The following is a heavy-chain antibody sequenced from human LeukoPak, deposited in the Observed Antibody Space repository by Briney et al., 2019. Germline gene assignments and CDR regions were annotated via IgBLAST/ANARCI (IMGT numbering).Heavy chain of an antibody. V-gene: IGHV3-21*01. CDR1: GFTFSSYS. Sequence: GGSLRLSCAASGFTFSSYSMNRVRQAPGKGLEWVSSISSSSSYINYADSVKGRFTISRDNAKNSLYLQMNSLRAEDTAVYYCARDTGLSIVGSDAFDIWGQGTMVTVSS. D-gene: IGHD1-26*01. CDR3: ARDTGLSIVGSDAFDI. CDR2: ISSSSSYI. J-gene: IGHJ3*02.